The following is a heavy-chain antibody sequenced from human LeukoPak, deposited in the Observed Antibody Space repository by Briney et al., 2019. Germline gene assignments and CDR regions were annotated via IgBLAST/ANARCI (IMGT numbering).Heavy chain of an antibody. V-gene: IGHV1-46*01. CDR1: GYTFTSYY. D-gene: IGHD3-22*01. J-gene: IGHJ4*02. Sequence: GASVKVSCKASGYTFTSYYMHWVRQAPGQGLEWMGIINPSGGSTSYAQKFQGRVTMTRDTSTSTVYMELRSLRSEDTAVYYCARGPAGPRSQGYSVDYWGQGTLVTVSS. CDR3: ARGPAGPRSQGYSVDY. CDR2: INPSGGST.